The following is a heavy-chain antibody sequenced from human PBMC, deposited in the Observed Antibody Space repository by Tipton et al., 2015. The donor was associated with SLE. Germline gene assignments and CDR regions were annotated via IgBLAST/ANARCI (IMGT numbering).Heavy chain of an antibody. V-gene: IGHV1-46*01. J-gene: IGHJ4*02. CDR2: INPSGGYT. CDR3: ARGGAGYNHYFDS. D-gene: IGHD5-24*01. CDR1: GYAFSSYY. Sequence: QVQLVQSGAEVKMPGASVKVSCKASGYAFSSYYIHWVRQAPGQGLEWMGIINPSGGYTTYTQKFQGRVTMTSDTSTSTVYMELSSLRSEDTAVYYCARGGAGYNHYFDSWGQGTLVTVSS.